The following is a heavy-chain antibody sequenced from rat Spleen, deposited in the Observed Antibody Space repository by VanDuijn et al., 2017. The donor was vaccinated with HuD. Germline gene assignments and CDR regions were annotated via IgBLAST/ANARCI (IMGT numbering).Heavy chain of an antibody. CDR3: VAAPFTY. CDR1: GFSLTSYG. CDR2: IWSNGGT. V-gene: IGHV2-16*01. J-gene: IGHJ3*01. Sequence: QVQLKESGPGLVQPSQTLSLTCTVSGFSLTSYGVSWVRQPPGKGLEWIGEIWSNGGTDYNSAIKSRLSISRDTSKNQVFLNMNNLQTEDTAMYFCVAAPFTYWGQGTLVTVSS. D-gene: IGHD3-1*01.